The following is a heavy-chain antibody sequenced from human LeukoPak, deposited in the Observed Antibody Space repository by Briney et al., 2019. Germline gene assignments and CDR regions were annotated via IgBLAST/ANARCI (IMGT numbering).Heavy chain of an antibody. Sequence: SETLSLTCAVYGGSFSGYYWSWIRQPPGKGLEWIGEINHSGSTNYNPSLKSRVTISVDTSKNQFSLKLSSVTAADTAVYYCARGGRILWSGEPPSRRENWFDPWGQGTLVTVSS. V-gene: IGHV4-34*01. CDR3: ARGGRILWSGEPPSRRENWFDP. CDR1: GGSFSGYY. J-gene: IGHJ5*02. CDR2: INHSGST. D-gene: IGHD3-10*01.